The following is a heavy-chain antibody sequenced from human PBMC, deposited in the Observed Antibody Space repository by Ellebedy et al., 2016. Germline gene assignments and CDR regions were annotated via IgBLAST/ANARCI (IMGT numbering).Heavy chain of an antibody. V-gene: IGHV1-18*01. D-gene: IGHD6-13*01. Sequence: ASVKVSCKASGYTFTSYGISWVRQAPGQGLEWMGWISAYNGNTNYAQKLQGRVTMTTDTSTSTAYMELRSLRSDDTAVYYCARGPVLAAADLQDYYYGMDVWGQGTTVTVSS. CDR3: ARGPVLAAADLQDYYYGMDV. J-gene: IGHJ6*02. CDR2: ISAYNGNT. CDR1: GYTFTSYG.